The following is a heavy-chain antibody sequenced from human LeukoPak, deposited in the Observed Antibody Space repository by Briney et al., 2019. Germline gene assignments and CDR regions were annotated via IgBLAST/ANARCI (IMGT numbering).Heavy chain of an antibody. CDR2: ISGDGGTT. J-gene: IGHJ5*01. CDR3: AKHNWNYDS. CDR1: GFTFSSYS. V-gene: IGHV3-43*02. Sequence: GGSLRLSCAASGFTFSSYSMHWVRQAPGKGLEWVSLISGDGGTTYYADSVKGRFTISRDNSKNSLYLQMSSLRTEDTALYYCAKHNWNYDSWGQGTLVTVSS. D-gene: IGHD1-1*01.